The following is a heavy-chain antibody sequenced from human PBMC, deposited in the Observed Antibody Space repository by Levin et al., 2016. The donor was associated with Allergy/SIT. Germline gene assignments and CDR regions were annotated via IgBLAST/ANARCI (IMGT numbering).Heavy chain of an antibody. D-gene: IGHD6-19*01. Sequence: SETLSLTCIVSGDSISSTTYYWVWIRQPPGKGLEWIGSIYYSGSSYYNPSFKSRVTTSGDTSKNQFSLNLSSVTAADTAVYYCARAGGYTSGWYYMDVWGKGTTVTVSS. CDR1: GDSISSTTYY. CDR3: ARAGGYTSGWYYMDV. CDR2: IYYSGSS. V-gene: IGHV4-39*01. J-gene: IGHJ6*03.